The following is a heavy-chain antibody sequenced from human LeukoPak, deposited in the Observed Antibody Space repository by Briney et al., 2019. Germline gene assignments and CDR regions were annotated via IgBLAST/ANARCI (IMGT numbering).Heavy chain of an antibody. D-gene: IGHD1-26*01. J-gene: IGHJ4*02. Sequence: SETLSLTCTVSGGSISSSGYYWGWIRQPPGKGLEWIGSIYYSGSTYYNPSLKSRVTISVDTSKNQFSLKLSSVTAADTAVYYCARRVVGATGGGIDYWGQGTLVAVSS. CDR3: ARRVVGATGGGIDY. V-gene: IGHV4-39*01. CDR1: GGSISSSGYY. CDR2: IYYSGST.